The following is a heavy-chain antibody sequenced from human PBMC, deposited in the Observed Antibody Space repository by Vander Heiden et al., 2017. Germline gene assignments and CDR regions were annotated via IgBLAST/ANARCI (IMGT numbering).Heavy chain of an antibody. Sequence: QVHLVQSGAEVNRPGASVKASCKASGYTLTELSRHWVRRAPGKGLEWMGGFDPDEAETVYAQNLQGRGSMTEDRSTDTAYMEFSSLRSEDTAVYYCATWYDSVHYSSAPLRHWGQGTVVTVSS. CDR3: ATWYDSVHYSSAPLRH. J-gene: IGHJ4*02. V-gene: IGHV1-24*01. CDR2: FDPDEAET. D-gene: IGHD3-3*01. CDR1: GYTLTELS.